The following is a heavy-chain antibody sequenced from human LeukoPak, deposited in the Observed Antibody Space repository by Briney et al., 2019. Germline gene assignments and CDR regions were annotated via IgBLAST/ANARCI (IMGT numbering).Heavy chain of an antibody. J-gene: IGHJ4*02. CDR2: IYHSGST. CDR3: ARHGYSGSRDFDY. CDR1: GGSISSYNW. V-gene: IGHV4-4*02. Sequence: PSETLSLTCVVSGGSISSYNWWSWVRQPPGKGLEWIGEIYHSGSTNYNPSLKSRVTISVDTSKNQFSLKLSSVTAADTAVYYCARHGYSGSRDFDYWGQGTLVTVSS. D-gene: IGHD1-26*01.